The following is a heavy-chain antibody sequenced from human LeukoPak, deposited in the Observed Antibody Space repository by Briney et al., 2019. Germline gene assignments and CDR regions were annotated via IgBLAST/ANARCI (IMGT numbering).Heavy chain of an antibody. Sequence: PGGSLRLSCAASGFTFSSYAMSWVRQAPGKGLEWVSTISGSGGSTYYADSVKGRFTISRDNSKNTLYLQMNSLRAEDTAVYYCAKKVVPTSTNWFDPWGQGTLVTVSS. CDR2: ISGSGGST. J-gene: IGHJ5*02. V-gene: IGHV3-23*01. D-gene: IGHD2-15*01. CDR1: GFTFSSYA. CDR3: AKKVVPTSTNWFDP.